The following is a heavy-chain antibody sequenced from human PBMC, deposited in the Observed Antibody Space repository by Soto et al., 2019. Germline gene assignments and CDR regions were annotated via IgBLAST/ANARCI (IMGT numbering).Heavy chain of an antibody. J-gene: IGHJ4*02. D-gene: IGHD5-18*01. CDR1: GGSISSYY. CDR2: IYYSGST. V-gene: IGHV4-59*01. CDR3: ARGRGDTAMAWYY. Sequence: TSETLSLTCTVSGGSISSYYWSWIRQPPGKGLEWIGYIYYSGSTKYNPSLKSRVTISVDTSKNQFSLKLNSVTAADTAVYYCARGRGDTAMAWYYWGQGTLVTVSS.